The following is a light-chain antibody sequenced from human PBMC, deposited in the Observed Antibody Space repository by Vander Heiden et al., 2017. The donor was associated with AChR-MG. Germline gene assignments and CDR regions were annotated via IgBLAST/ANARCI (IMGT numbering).Light chain of an antibody. CDR2: WAT. CDR1: QSVLYSSNNKNF. V-gene: IGKV4-1*01. CDR3: QQYFSVPVT. Sequence: DIVMTQSPDSLAVSLGERATINCKSSQSVLYSSNNKNFLAWYQQKPRQPPKLLIYWATTRESGVPDRFSGSGSGTDFTLTISSLQAEDVAVYYCQQYFSVPVTFGQGTMLEIK. J-gene: IGKJ2*01.